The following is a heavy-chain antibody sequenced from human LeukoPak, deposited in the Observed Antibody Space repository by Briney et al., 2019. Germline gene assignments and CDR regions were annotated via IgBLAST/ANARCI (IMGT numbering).Heavy chain of an antibody. J-gene: IGHJ6*02. CDR3: ARGGGLDV. CDR2: IAYDGSNK. Sequence: PGGSLRLSCAASGFTFSSYAVHWVRQAPGKGLEWVAVIAYDGSNKYHADSVKGRFTISRDNSKNTLYLQMNSLRAEDTAVYYCARGGGLDVWGQGATVTVSS. CDR1: GFTFSSYA. V-gene: IGHV3-30-3*01.